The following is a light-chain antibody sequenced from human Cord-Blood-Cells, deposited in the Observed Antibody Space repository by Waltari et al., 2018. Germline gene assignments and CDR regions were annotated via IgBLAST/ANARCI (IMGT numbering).Light chain of an antibody. CDR2: YDD. CDR1: SSNIGNNA. J-gene: IGLJ1*01. Sequence: QSVLTQPPSVSEAPRQRVTISCSGSSSNIGNNAVNWYQQLPGKAPKLLIYYDDLLPSGGSDRFSGAKSGTSASLAISGLQSEDEADYYCAAWDDSLNAYVFGTGTKVTVL. CDR3: AAWDDSLNAYV. V-gene: IGLV1-36*01.